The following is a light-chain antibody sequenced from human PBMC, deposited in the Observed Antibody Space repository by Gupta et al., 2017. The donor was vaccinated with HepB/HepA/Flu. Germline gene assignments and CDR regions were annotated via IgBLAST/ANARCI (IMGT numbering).Light chain of an antibody. J-gene: IGLJ2*01. Sequence: QSVLTQSPAASGPPGPRVSIPCSGRRSTVGWLLVNWYQQRPGTAPNLLIFSNDQRRSGVPDRFAGSKSGTSATMAISGLQAEDEADYYCASWDDSRNAVVFGGGTKLTVL. V-gene: IGLV1-44*01. CDR1: RSTVGWLL. CDR3: ASWDDSRNAVV. CDR2: SND.